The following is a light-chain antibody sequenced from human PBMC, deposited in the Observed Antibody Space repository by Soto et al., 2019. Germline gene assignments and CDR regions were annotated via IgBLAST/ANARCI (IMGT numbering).Light chain of an antibody. CDR3: QQYGVSPRT. Sequence: DTQMTQCPSSLSASVGDRVTITCRASQSISNFLNWYQQKPGKAPKLVIYAVSNLESGVPSRFSGSGSGTDFSLTISRLEPEDFAVYYCQQYGVSPRTFGQGTKVDIK. CDR2: AVS. V-gene: IGKV1-39*01. J-gene: IGKJ1*01. CDR1: QSISNF.